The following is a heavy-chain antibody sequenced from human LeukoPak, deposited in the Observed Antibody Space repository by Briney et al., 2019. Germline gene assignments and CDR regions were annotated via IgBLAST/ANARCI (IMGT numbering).Heavy chain of an antibody. Sequence: ASVKVPCKASGYTFTGYYMHWVRQAPGQGLEWMGWINPNSGGTNYAQKFQGRVTMTRDTSISTAYMELSRLRSDDTAVYYCARALLEYYYDSSGYPDYWGQGTLVTVSS. J-gene: IGHJ4*02. CDR2: INPNSGGT. CDR1: GYTFTGYY. D-gene: IGHD3-22*01. V-gene: IGHV1-2*02. CDR3: ARALLEYYYDSSGYPDY.